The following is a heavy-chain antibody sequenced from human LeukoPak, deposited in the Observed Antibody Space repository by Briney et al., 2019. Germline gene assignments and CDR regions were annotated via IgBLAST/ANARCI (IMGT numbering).Heavy chain of an antibody. CDR2: INHSGST. J-gene: IGHJ5*02. Sequence: KPSETLSLTCAVYGGSFSGYYWSWIRQPPGKGLEWIGEINHSGSTNYNPSLKSRVTISVATSKNQFSLKLSSVTAADTAVYYCAREVTMVRGVTLNWFDPWGQGTLVTVSS. D-gene: IGHD3-10*01. V-gene: IGHV4-34*01. CDR1: GGSFSGYY. CDR3: AREVTMVRGVTLNWFDP.